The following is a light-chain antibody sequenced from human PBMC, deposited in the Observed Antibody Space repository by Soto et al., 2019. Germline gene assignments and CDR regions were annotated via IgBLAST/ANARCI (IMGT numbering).Light chain of an antibody. CDR1: QSISSW. CDR3: QQYGSSPT. V-gene: IGKV1-5*01. Sequence: IRMTQSPSSLSASVGDRVTITCRASQSISSWLAWYQQKPGKAPKLLIYDASSLESGVPSRFSGSGSGTEFTLTISSLQPDDFAVYYCQQYGSSPTFGQGTRLEIK. CDR2: DAS. J-gene: IGKJ5*01.